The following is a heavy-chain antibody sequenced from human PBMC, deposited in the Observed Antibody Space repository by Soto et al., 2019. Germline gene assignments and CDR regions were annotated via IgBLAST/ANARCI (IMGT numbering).Heavy chain of an antibody. CDR1: GFTFSSYG. CDR3: ARGDRVDSRSPSSLGLDY. J-gene: IGHJ4*02. CDR2: IWYDGSNK. V-gene: IGHV3-33*01. Sequence: GGSLRLSCAASGFTFSSYGMHWVRQAPGKGLEWVAVIWYDGSNKYYADSVKGRFTISRDNSKNTLYLQMNSLRAEDTAVYYCARGDRVDSRSPSSLGLDYWGQGTLVTVSS. D-gene: IGHD3-10*01.